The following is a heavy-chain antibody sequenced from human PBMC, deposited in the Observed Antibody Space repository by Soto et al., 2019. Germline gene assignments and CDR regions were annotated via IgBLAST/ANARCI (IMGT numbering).Heavy chain of an antibody. D-gene: IGHD1-7*01. CDR1: GGSISSYY. Sequence: SETLSLTCTVSGGSISSYYWSWIRQPPGKGLEWIGYIYYSGSTNYNPSLKSRVTISVDTSKNQFSLKLSSVTAADTAVYYCARGNRYNWNYGLYGWFDPWGQGTLVTVSS. V-gene: IGHV4-59*01. CDR3: ARGNRYNWNYGLYGWFDP. CDR2: IYYSGST. J-gene: IGHJ5*02.